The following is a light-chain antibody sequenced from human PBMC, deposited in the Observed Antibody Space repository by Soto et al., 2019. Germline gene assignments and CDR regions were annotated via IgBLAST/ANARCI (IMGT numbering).Light chain of an antibody. Sequence: AIQMTQSPSSLSASVGDRVTITCRASQDIRHDLGWYQQKPGKAPKTLIYAASSVQSGVTSRFSGSGSGTEFTLTISSLQPEDFATYYCLQHANFPFTFGQGTKLQIK. V-gene: IGKV1-6*01. J-gene: IGKJ2*01. CDR1: QDIRHD. CDR3: LQHANFPFT. CDR2: AAS.